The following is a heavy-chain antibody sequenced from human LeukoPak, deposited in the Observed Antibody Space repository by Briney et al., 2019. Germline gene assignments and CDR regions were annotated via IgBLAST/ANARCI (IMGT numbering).Heavy chain of an antibody. V-gene: IGHV3-30*04. CDR3: ARAGYSGYDAHPYYFDY. CDR2: ISYGGGDK. D-gene: IGHD5-12*01. Sequence: GGSLILSCAASGFTFISYAMHWFRQAPAKGRLGRAFISYGGGDKYYSDSVKGRFTISRDNSKNKLYLQMNSLRAEDTAVYYCARAGYSGYDAHPYYFDYWGQGTLVTVSS. J-gene: IGHJ4*02. CDR1: GFTFISYA.